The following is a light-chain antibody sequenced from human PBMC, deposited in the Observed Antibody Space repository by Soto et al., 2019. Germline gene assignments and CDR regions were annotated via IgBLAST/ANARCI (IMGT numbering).Light chain of an antibody. CDR1: SGSIASDY. CDR3: QSYDSSSVV. J-gene: IGLJ2*01. Sequence: NFMLTQTHSVSESPGKTVTFSCTRSSGSIASDYVQWYQQRPGSAPTSLIYENRHRPSGVPDRFSGSIDSSSNSASLTISGLKTEDEADYYCQSYDSSSVVFGGGTKLNVL. V-gene: IGLV6-57*04. CDR2: ENR.